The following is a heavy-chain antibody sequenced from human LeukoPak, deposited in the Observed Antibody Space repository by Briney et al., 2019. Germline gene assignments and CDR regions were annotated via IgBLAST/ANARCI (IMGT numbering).Heavy chain of an antibody. Sequence: SETLSLTCTVSGGSISNYYWSWIRQPPGKGLEWIGYIHYSGSTSYNPSLKSRVTISVDTSKNQFSLKLRFVTPADTAVYYCARLSYDFWSGYLHGGSAYYYMDVWGKGTTVTVSS. CDR1: GGSISNYY. CDR2: IHYSGST. V-gene: IGHV4-59*01. J-gene: IGHJ6*03. CDR3: ARLSYDFWSGYLHGGSAYYYMDV. D-gene: IGHD3-3*01.